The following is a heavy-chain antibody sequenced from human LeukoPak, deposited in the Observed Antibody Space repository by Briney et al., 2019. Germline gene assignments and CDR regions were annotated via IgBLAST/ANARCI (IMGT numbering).Heavy chain of an antibody. CDR2: ISGSGVST. D-gene: IGHD1-7*01. CDR3: AKDERNWNYNLASQTYD. CDR1: GFRFSSYA. J-gene: IGHJ4*02. Sequence: GGSLRLSCAASGFRFSSYAMSWVRRAPGKGLEWVSAISGSGVSTYYADSVKGRFTVSRDNSKNTLYLQMSSLRAEDTAVYYCAKDERNWNYNLASQTYDWGQGTLVTVSS. V-gene: IGHV3-23*01.